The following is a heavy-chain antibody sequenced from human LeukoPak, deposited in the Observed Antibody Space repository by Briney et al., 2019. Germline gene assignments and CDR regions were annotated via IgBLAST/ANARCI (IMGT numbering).Heavy chain of an antibody. V-gene: IGHV4-59*08. Sequence: SETLSLTCTVSGGSISSYYWSWIRQPPGKGLEWIGYIYYSGSTNYNPSLKSRVTISVDTSKNQFSLKLSSVTAADTAVYYCARRGPTASPFDYWGQGILVTVSS. CDR2: IYYSGST. J-gene: IGHJ4*02. CDR1: GGSISSYY. D-gene: IGHD4-11*01. CDR3: ARRGPTASPFDY.